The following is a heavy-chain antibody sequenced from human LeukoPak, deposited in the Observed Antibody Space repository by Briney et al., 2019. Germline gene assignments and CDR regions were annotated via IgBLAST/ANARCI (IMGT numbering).Heavy chain of an antibody. D-gene: IGHD4-17*01. Sequence: GASVKVSCKASGYTFTSYYMHWVRQAPGQGLEWMGIINPSGGSTSYAQKFQGRVTMTRDTSTSTVYMELSSLRSEDTAVYYCARGRGSSDYGDHEFDYWGQGTLVTVSS. CDR2: INPSGGST. CDR3: ARGRGSSDYGDHEFDY. J-gene: IGHJ4*02. V-gene: IGHV1-46*01. CDR1: GYTFTSYY.